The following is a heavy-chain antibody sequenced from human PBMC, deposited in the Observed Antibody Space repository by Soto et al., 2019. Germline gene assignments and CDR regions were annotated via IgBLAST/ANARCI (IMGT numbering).Heavy chain of an antibody. J-gene: IGHJ4*02. CDR2: IYYSGST. V-gene: IGHV4-59*01. CDR3: ARAYGGYADY. CDR1: DGSLRSYY. Sequence: SETLSLTSPVSDGSLRSYYWSWIRQPPGKGLEWIGYIYYSGSTNYNPSLKSRVTISVDTSKNQFSLKLSSVTAADTAVYYCARAYGGYADYWGQGALVTVSS. D-gene: IGHD5-12*01.